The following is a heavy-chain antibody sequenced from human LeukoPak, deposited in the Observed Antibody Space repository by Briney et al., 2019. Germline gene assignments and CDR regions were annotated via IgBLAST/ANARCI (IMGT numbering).Heavy chain of an antibody. D-gene: IGHD6-19*01. CDR2: IYYSGST. V-gene: IGHV4-59*01. Sequence: SETLSLTCTVSGGSISSYYWSWIRQPPGKGLEWIGYIYYSGSTNYKSSLKSRVTISVDTSKNQFSLKLSSVTAADTAVYYCAGKSIAVAGPFDYWGQGTLVTVSS. CDR1: GGSISSYY. CDR3: AGKSIAVAGPFDY. J-gene: IGHJ4*02.